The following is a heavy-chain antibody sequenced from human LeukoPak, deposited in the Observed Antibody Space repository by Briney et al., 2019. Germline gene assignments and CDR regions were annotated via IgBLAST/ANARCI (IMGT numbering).Heavy chain of an antibody. CDR1: GFTFSSYN. V-gene: IGHV3-66*01. CDR2: IYSDGTT. Sequence: GGSLRLSCAASGFTFSSYNMNWVRQAPGKGLEWVSVIYSDGTTYYADSVKGRFTISRDNSKNTLYLQMNSLRAEDTAVYYCARGVVAYWGQGTLVTVSS. J-gene: IGHJ4*02. D-gene: IGHD2-15*01. CDR3: ARGVVAY.